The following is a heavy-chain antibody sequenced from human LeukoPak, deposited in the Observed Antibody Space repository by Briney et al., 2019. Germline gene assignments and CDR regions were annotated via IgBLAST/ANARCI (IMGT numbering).Heavy chain of an antibody. V-gene: IGHV4-4*09. CDR1: GGSISSHY. J-gene: IGHJ4*02. Sequence: PSETLSLTCTVSGGSISSHYWSWIRQPPGKGLEWIGYIHTGGGTSYIPSLKGRVTISIDTSKNQFSLKLSSVTAADSAVYYCARLTRLSTSPDRYYLDYWGQGTLVTVSS. D-gene: IGHD6-6*01. CDR2: IHTGGGT. CDR3: ARLTRLSTSPDRYYLDY.